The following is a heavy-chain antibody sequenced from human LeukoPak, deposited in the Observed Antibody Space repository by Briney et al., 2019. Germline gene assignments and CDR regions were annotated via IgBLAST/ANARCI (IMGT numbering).Heavy chain of an antibody. V-gene: IGHV3-30-3*01. Sequence: GGSLRLSCAASGFTFSSYAMHWVRQAPGKGLEWVAVISYDGSNKYYADSVKGRFTISRDNSKNTLYLQMNSLRAEDTAAYYCARGDYVWGSYRYPIDYWGQGTLVTVSS. D-gene: IGHD3-16*02. CDR3: ARGDYVWGSYRYPIDY. CDR1: GFTFSSYA. J-gene: IGHJ4*02. CDR2: ISYDGSNK.